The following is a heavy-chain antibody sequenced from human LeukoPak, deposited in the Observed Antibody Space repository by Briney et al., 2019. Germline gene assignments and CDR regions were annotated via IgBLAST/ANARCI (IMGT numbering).Heavy chain of an antibody. CDR3: ARIGGSASTLSAFDI. D-gene: IGHD2-15*01. CDR1: GGSVTSYF. J-gene: IGHJ3*02. V-gene: IGHV4-4*07. Sequence: SETLSLTCTVSGGSVTSYFWTWIRQPAGKGLEWIGRIYINGNTNYNSSLKSRVTISVNKSKNQFSLRLNSVTAADTAMYYCARIGGSASTLSAFDIWGQGTRVTVSS. CDR2: IYINGNT.